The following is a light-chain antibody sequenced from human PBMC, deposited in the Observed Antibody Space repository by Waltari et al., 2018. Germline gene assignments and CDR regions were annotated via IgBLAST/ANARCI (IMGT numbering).Light chain of an antibody. Sequence: SYELTQPPSVSVSPGQTASITCSGDKLGDKYACWSQQKPGQSPLLVIYQDSKRPSGSPERFSGSNSGNTATLNISGTQAMDEADYYCQAWDSSTYWVFGGGTKLTVL. V-gene: IGLV3-1*01. CDR3: QAWDSSTYWV. CDR2: QDS. CDR1: KLGDKY. J-gene: IGLJ3*02.